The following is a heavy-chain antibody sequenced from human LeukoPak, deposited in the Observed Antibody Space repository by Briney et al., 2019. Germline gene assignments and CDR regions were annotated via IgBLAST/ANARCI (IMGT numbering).Heavy chain of an antibody. Sequence: SETLSLTCAVYGGSFSGYYWSWIRQPPGKGLEWIGEINHSGSTNYNPSLKSRGTISVDTSKNQFSLKLSSVTAADTAVYYCARARLGYYDSSGKYNWFDPWGQGTLVTVSS. CDR1: GGSFSGYY. J-gene: IGHJ5*02. V-gene: IGHV4-34*01. D-gene: IGHD3-22*01. CDR3: ARARLGYYDSSGKYNWFDP. CDR2: INHSGST.